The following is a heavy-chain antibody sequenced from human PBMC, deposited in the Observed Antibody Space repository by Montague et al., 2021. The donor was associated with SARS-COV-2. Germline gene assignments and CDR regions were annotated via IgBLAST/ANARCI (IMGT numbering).Heavy chain of an antibody. Sequence: SETLSLTCSVSGDSISNYSWSWIRQSPGKGLEWIGYIYYSGSTNYSPSLTSRVTISVDTSKNQVSLKLTSVTAADTAVYYCGGHLRVTTVTSHMYHYAMDVWGQGTTVTVSS. J-gene: IGHJ6*02. CDR2: IYYSGST. V-gene: IGHV4-59*08. D-gene: IGHD4-11*01. CDR1: GDSISNYS. CDR3: GGHLRVTTVTSHMYHYAMDV.